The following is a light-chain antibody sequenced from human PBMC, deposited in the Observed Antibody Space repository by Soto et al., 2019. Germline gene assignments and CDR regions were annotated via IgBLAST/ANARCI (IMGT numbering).Light chain of an antibody. CDR2: DAS. J-gene: IGKJ1*01. CDR1: QSISSW. V-gene: IGKV1-5*01. CDR3: QQYSTYPWT. Sequence: DIQMTQSPSTLSASVGDRVTLTCRACQSISSWLAWYQQKPGKAPKVLIFDASSLESGVPSRFSGSGSATEFTLTICSLQADDFATYYFQQYSTYPWTFGQGTKV.